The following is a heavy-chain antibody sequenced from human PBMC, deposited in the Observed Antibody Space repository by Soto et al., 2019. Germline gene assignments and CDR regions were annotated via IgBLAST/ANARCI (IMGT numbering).Heavy chain of an antibody. Sequence: PGGSLRLSCAASGFTFSSYGMHWVRQAPGKGLEWVAVISYDGSNKYYADSVKGRFTISRDNSKNTLYLQMNSLRAEDTAVYYCAKDQGYCSGGSCYGGEYFDYWGQGTLVTVSS. V-gene: IGHV3-30*18. CDR1: GFTFSSYG. CDR2: ISYDGSNK. J-gene: IGHJ4*02. CDR3: AKDQGYCSGGSCYGGEYFDY. D-gene: IGHD2-15*01.